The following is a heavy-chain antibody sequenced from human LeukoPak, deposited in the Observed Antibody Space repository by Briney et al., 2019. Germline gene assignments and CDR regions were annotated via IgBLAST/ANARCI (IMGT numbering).Heavy chain of an antibody. V-gene: IGHV4-39*01. D-gene: IGHD3-16*01. CDR2: IYYSGGT. J-gene: IGHJ6*03. CDR1: GGSISSSSNY. CDR3: ARHNYDYVWGSPHYYYMDV. Sequence: SETLSLTCTVSGGSISSSSNYWGCIRQPPGKGLEWIGRIYYSGGTYYNPSLKIRGTISVDTSKNQFSLKLSSVTAADTAVYYCARHNYDYVWGSPHYYYMDVWGKGTTVTISS.